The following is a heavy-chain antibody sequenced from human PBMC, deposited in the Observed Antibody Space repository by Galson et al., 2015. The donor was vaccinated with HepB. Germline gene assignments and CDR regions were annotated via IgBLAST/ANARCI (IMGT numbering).Heavy chain of an antibody. Sequence: SVKVSCKASGYTFTPYDINWVRQANGQGLEWTGWMNPNSGNTGYAQKFQGRVTMTRNTSISTAYMELSSLRSEDTAIYYCARQSGAYHWFDPWGQGTPVTVYS. CDR3: ARQSGAYHWFDP. J-gene: IGHJ5*02. CDR2: MNPNSGNT. V-gene: IGHV1-8*01. CDR1: GYTFTPYD. D-gene: IGHD2-15*01.